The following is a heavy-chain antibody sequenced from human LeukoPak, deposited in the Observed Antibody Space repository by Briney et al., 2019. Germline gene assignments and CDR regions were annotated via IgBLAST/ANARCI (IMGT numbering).Heavy chain of an antibody. CDR1: GFTFSSYW. V-gene: IGHV3-7*01. Sequence: GGSLRLSCAASGFTFSSYWMSWVRQAPGKGLEWVANIKQDGSEKYYVDSVKGRFTISRDNAKNSLYLQMNSPRAEDTAVYYCARGGDIVVVPAAQALDYWGQGTLVTVSS. J-gene: IGHJ4*02. D-gene: IGHD2-2*01. CDR2: IKQDGSEK. CDR3: ARGGDIVVVPAAQALDY.